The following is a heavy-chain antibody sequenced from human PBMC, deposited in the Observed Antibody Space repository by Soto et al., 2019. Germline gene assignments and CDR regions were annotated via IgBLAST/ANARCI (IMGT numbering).Heavy chain of an antibody. J-gene: IGHJ5*02. V-gene: IGHV4-61*01. D-gene: IGHD2-2*01. CDR1: GGSFRSGSNY. CDR3: ASLYCSRSSCYVNP. Sequence: QVQVQESGPGLVKPSQTLSLACSVSGGSFRSGSNYWSWILQPPGKGLQWIGYISYSGSTNSYSPLKSRVTISIDTSEHQCSLTLSSVTAAVTAVDYCASLYCSRSSCYVNPWGQGTLVTVSS. CDR2: ISYSGST.